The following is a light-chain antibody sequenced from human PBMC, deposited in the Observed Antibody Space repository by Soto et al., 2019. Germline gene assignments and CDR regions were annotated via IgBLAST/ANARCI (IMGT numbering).Light chain of an antibody. CDR2: DDT. CDR3: QVWDTSSDQYV. Sequence: SYELTEPPSVSVAPGQTARITCGGNNIGSKSVHWYQQKPGQAPVLVVYDDTDRPSGIPERFSGSNSGNTATLTISRVEGGDEADFYCQVWDTSSDQYVFGTGTKVTVL. V-gene: IGLV3-21*02. J-gene: IGLJ1*01. CDR1: NIGSKS.